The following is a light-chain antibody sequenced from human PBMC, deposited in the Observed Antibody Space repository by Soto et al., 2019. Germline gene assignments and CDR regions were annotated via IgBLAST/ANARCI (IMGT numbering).Light chain of an antibody. CDR2: DDS. V-gene: IGLV3-21*02. CDR3: LVWDSSSDHWV. J-gene: IGLJ3*02. Sequence: SYELTQPPSVSVAPGQTARIPCDGNNIGSKSVHWYQQKPGQAPVLAVYDDSDRPSGIPERFSGSNSVNTATLTITRVAAGDEADYYCLVWDSSSDHWVFGGGTKVTVL. CDR1: NIGSKS.